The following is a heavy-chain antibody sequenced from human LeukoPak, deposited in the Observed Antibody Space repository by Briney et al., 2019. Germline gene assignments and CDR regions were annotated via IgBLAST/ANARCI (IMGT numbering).Heavy chain of an antibody. CDR3: ARGPPFSIAAAGYTLQNWFDP. D-gene: IGHD6-13*01. Sequence: SVKVSCKASGGTFSSYAISWVRQAPGQGLEWMGGIIPIFGTANYAQKFQGRVTITADESTSTAYMELSSLRSEDTVVYYCARGPPFSIAAAGYTLQNWFDPWGQGTLVTVSS. CDR1: GGTFSSYA. J-gene: IGHJ5*02. V-gene: IGHV1-69*13. CDR2: IIPIFGTA.